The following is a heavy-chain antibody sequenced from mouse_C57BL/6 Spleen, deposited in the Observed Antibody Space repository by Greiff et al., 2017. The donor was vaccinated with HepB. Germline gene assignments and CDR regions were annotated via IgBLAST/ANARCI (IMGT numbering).Heavy chain of an antibody. CDR3: ARAVYYGYDEYYFDY. D-gene: IGHD2-2*01. V-gene: IGHV1-9*01. J-gene: IGHJ2*01. Sequence: QVQLQQSGAELMKPGASVKLSCKATGYTFTGYWIEWVKQRPGHGLEWIGEILPGRGSTNYNEKFKGKATFTADTSSNTAYMQLSSLTTEDSAIYYCARAVYYGYDEYYFDYWGQGTTLTVSS. CDR1: GYTFTGYW. CDR2: ILPGRGST.